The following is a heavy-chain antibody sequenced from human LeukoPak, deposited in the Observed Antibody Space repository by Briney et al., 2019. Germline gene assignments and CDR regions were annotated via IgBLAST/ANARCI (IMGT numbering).Heavy chain of an antibody. CDR3: ARSWRAVVVPAAIFRS. Sequence: PSETLSLTCTVSGGSISSSSYYWGWIRQPPGKGLEWIGSIYYSGSTYYNPSLKSRVTISVDTSKNQFPLKLSSVTAADTAVYYCARSWRAVVVPAAIFRSWGQGTLVTVSS. CDR1: GGSISSSSYY. V-gene: IGHV4-39*06. D-gene: IGHD2-2*02. CDR2: IYYSGST. J-gene: IGHJ4*02.